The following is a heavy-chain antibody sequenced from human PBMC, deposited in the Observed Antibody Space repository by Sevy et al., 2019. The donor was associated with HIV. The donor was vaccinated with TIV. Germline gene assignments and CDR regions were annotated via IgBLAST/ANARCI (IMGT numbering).Heavy chain of an antibody. CDR3: ARDPTGAAAAMSWFDP. D-gene: IGHD2-2*01. V-gene: IGHV1-2*02. Sequence: ASVKVSCQASGYTFTGYYMHWVRQAPGQGLEWMGWINPNSGGTNYAQKFQGRVTMTRETSISTAYMELSSLRSDDTAVYYCARDPTGAAAAMSWFDPWGQGTLVTVSS. CDR1: GYTFTGYY. J-gene: IGHJ5*02. CDR2: INPNSGGT.